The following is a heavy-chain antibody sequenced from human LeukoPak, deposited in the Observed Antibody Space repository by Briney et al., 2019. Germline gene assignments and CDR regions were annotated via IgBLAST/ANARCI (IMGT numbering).Heavy chain of an antibody. Sequence: GGSLRLSCAASGFTFDDYAMHWVRQAPGKGLEWVSLISGDGGSTYYADSVKGRFTISRDNSKNSLYLQMNSLRTEDTALYYCAIQVVINPYYCMDVWGKGTTVTVSS. CDR1: GFTFDDYA. CDR2: ISGDGGST. CDR3: AIQVVINPYYCMDV. V-gene: IGHV3-43*02. D-gene: IGHD3-22*01. J-gene: IGHJ6*03.